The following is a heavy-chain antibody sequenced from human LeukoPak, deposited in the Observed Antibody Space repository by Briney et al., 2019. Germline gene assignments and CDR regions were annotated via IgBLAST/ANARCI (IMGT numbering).Heavy chain of an antibody. J-gene: IGHJ4*02. CDR2: MNPNSGNT. Sequence: GASVTVSCKASGYTFTSYDINWVRQATGQGLEWMGWMNPNSGNTGYAQKFQGRVTMTRNTSISTAYMELSSLRSEDTAVYYCARGCGYSYGYCFDYWGQGTLVTVSS. CDR1: GYTFTSYD. V-gene: IGHV1-8*01. CDR3: ARGCGYSYGYCFDY. D-gene: IGHD5-18*01.